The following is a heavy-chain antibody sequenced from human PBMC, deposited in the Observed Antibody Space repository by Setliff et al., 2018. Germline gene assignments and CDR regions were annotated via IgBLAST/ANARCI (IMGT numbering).Heavy chain of an antibody. CDR1: GGTFSSYA. V-gene: IGHV1-69*05. D-gene: IGHD2-2*01. CDR3: AREDFSSTSCYVK. Sequence: SVKVSCKASGGTFSSYAISWVRQAPGQGLEWMGGIIPIFGTANYAQKFQGRVTITTDESTSTAYMVLSSLRSEDTAVYYCAREDFSSTSCYVKWGQGTLVTVSS. CDR2: IIPIFGTA. J-gene: IGHJ4*02.